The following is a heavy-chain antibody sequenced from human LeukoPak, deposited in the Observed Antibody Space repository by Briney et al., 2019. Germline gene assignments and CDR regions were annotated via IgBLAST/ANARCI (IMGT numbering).Heavy chain of an antibody. CDR1: GGSISSSSYY. V-gene: IGHV4-39*01. Sequence: SETLSLTCTVSGGSISSSSYYWGWIRQPPGKGLEWIGSIYYSGSTYYNPSLKSRVTISVDTSKNQFSLKLSSVTAADTAVYYCARCRRRSNYYYYSMDVWGKGTTVTVSS. CDR3: ARCRRRSNYYYYSMDV. CDR2: IYYSGST. J-gene: IGHJ6*03. D-gene: IGHD4-11*01.